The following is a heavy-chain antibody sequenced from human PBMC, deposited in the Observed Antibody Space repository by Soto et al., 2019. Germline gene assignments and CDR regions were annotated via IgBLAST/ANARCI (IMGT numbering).Heavy chain of an antibody. CDR2: IRSKADSYAT. D-gene: IGHD2-21*02. Sequence: GGSLRLSCAASGFTLSGSRIHWVRQASGKGLEWVGRIRSKADSYATAYAASVKGRFTISRNDSKNTAYLQMNSLKTEDTAVYYCTSQYCGGDCSRVDPWGQGTLVTVSS. V-gene: IGHV3-73*01. J-gene: IGHJ5*02. CDR1: GFTLSGSR. CDR3: TSQYCGGDCSRVDP.